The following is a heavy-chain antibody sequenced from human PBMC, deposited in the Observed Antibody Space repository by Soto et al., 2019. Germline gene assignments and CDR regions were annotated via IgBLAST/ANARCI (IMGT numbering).Heavy chain of an antibody. V-gene: IGHV4-59*08. Sequence: QVQLQESGPGLVKPSETLSLTCTVSGGSISSYYWSWIRQPPGKGLEWIGYIYYSGSTNYNPSLTRRVTISVDASKNQFSLKLSSVTAADTAVYYCARLWGWFGDYWCQGTLVTVAS. J-gene: IGHJ4*02. D-gene: IGHD3-10*01. CDR2: IYYSGST. CDR1: GGSISSYY. CDR3: ARLWGWFGDY.